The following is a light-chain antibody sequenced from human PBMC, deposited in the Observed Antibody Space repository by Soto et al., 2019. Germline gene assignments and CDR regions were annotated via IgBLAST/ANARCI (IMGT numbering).Light chain of an antibody. Sequence: EIVLTQSPGTLSLSPGETATVSCRASQSVSSTDLVWYQQKPGQAPRLLIYGASSRATCIPDRFSGSGSGTDFTLTISRLEPEDFAVYYCHQFGNSARTFGQGTEVEV. CDR3: HQFGNSART. CDR2: GAS. V-gene: IGKV3-20*01. CDR1: QSVSSTD. J-gene: IGKJ1*01.